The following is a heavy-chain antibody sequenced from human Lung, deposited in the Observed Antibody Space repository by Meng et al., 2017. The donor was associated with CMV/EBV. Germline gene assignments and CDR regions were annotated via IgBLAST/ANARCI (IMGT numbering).Heavy chain of an antibody. J-gene: IGHJ6*02. CDR3: AREGYCSSTSCLYYYYYGMDV. Sequence: GGSXRLSCAASGFTFSSYWMHWVRQAPGKGLVWVSRINSDGSSTSYADSVKGRFTISRDNAKNTLYLQMNSLRAEDTAVYYCAREGYCSSTSCLYYYYYGMDVXGQGXTVTVSS. V-gene: IGHV3-74*01. CDR1: GFTFSSYW. CDR2: INSDGSST. D-gene: IGHD2-2*01.